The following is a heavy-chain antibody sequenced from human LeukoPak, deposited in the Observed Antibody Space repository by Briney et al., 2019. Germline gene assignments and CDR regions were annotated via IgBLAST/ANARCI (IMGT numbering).Heavy chain of an antibody. CDR2: ISWDGGST. J-gene: IGHJ4*02. Sequence: PGGSLRLSCAASGFTFDDYAMHWVRQAPGKGLEWVSLISWDGGSTYYADSVKGRFTISRDNAKNSLYLQMNSLRAEDTALYYCAREWGGEGIYYFDYWGQGTLVTVSS. CDR3: AREWGGEGIYYFDY. V-gene: IGHV3-43D*03. CDR1: GFTFDDYA. D-gene: IGHD3-16*01.